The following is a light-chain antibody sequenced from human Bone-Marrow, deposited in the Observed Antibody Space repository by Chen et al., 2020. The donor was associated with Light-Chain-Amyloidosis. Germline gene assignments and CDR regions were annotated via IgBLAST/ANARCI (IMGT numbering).Light chain of an antibody. J-gene: IGKJ4*02. CDR3: QQYNNWARLT. Sequence: EIVMTQSPATLSVSPGERATLSCRASQSVSSNLAWYQQKPGQAPRLLLYGASTMATGIPARFSGSGAGTEFKLTIGSMQSEDLAGYYCQQYNNWARLTFGGGT. V-gene: IGKV3-15*01. CDR2: GAS. CDR1: QSVSSN.